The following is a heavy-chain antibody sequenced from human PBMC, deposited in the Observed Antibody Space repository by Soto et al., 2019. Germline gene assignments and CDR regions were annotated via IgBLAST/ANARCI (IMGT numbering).Heavy chain of an antibody. CDR3: ARPSTYPKSFSGTSKPLEH. Sequence: SVKVSCKASGGTFNSFGINWVRQAPGQGLEWMGGIIPFSDSPKYAPRFRGRLTITADESTSTVYMDLRSVRSQDTALYYCARPSTYPKSFSGTSKPLEHWGQGTLVTVSS. J-gene: IGHJ4*02. V-gene: IGHV1-69*13. CDR2: IIPFSDSP. D-gene: IGHD1-26*01. CDR1: GGTFNSFG.